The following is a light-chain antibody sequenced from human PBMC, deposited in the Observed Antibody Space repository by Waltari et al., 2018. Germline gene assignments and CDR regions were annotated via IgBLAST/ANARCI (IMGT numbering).Light chain of an antibody. V-gene: IGLV2-14*01. CDR1: DSDVGAYAF. Sequence: QSALTQPASVSGSPGQSLTISCSGTDSDVGAYAFVSWYQQHPGNAPHLIIYEVSNRPSGISNRFSASKSGNTASLTISGLQAEDEADYYCSSYTTSSAPGVFGTGTRVTVL. CDR2: EVS. J-gene: IGLJ1*01. CDR3: SSYTTSSAPGV.